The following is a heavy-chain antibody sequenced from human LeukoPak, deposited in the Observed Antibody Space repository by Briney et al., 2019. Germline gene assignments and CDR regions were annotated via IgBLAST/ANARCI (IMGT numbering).Heavy chain of an antibody. J-gene: IGHJ4*02. Sequence: PGGSLRLSCAASEFTFGTYGMTWVRQAPGKGLEWVSNIEPPGSGTYYVDPVKGRFTISRDNAKNLLYLQMNSLRAEDTAVYYCGRFGYEAAVDHWAQGTVVSVSS. V-gene: IGHV3-7*01. D-gene: IGHD6-13*01. CDR3: GRFGYEAAVDH. CDR2: IEPPGSGT. CDR1: EFTFGTYG.